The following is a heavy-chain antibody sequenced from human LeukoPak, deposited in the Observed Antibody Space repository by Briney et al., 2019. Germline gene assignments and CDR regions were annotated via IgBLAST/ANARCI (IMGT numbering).Heavy chain of an antibody. CDR1: GYTFTSYG. CDR2: ISAYNGNT. CDR3: ARVVISGIVGATLDY. J-gene: IGHJ4*02. Sequence: GASVKVSCKASGYTFTSYGISWVRQAPGQGLEWMGWISAYNGNTNYAQKLQGRVTMTTDTSTSTAYMELRSLRSDDTAVYYCARVVISGIVGATLDYWGQGTLVTVSS. D-gene: IGHD1-26*01. V-gene: IGHV1-18*01.